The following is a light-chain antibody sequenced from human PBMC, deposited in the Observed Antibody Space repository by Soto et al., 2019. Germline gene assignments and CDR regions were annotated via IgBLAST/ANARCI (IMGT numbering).Light chain of an antibody. Sequence: EIVLTQSPVTLSLSPGERATLSCRASQSLNSYLAWYQQKPGQAPRLLIYDASNRATGIPARFSGSGSGTDFTLTISSLEPEDFAVYYCQHRSNWPPYTFGQGTKLEIK. CDR1: QSLNSY. J-gene: IGKJ2*01. CDR2: DAS. V-gene: IGKV3-11*01. CDR3: QHRSNWPPYT.